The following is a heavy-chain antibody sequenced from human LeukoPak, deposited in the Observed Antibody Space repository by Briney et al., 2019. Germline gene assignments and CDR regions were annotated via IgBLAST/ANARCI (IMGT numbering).Heavy chain of an antibody. CDR3: ARDRFYDILTGYNRFDP. CDR1: GYTFTGYY. Sequence: ASVKVSCKASGYTFTGYYMHWVRQAPGQGLEWMGWINPNSGGTNYAQKFQGRVTMTRDTSISTAYMELSRLRSDDTAVYYCARDRFYDILTGYNRFDPWGQGTLVTVSS. D-gene: IGHD3-9*01. V-gene: IGHV1-2*02. CDR2: INPNSGGT. J-gene: IGHJ5*02.